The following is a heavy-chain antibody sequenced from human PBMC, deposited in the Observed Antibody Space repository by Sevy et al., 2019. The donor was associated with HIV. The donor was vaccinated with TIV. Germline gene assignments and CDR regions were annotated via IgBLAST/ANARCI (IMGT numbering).Heavy chain of an antibody. D-gene: IGHD3-22*01. CDR2: IKQDGSAK. J-gene: IGHJ3*01. CDR1: GFTFTNYW. CDR3: VKTSSRGYYAFDG. Sequence: GGSLRLSCAASGFTFTNYWMSWVRQAPGKGLEWVANIKQDGSAKYYGDSVKGRFTISRDNAKNSLYLQMNSLRAEDTAVYYCVKTSSRGYYAFDGWGQGTLVTVSS. V-gene: IGHV3-7*01.